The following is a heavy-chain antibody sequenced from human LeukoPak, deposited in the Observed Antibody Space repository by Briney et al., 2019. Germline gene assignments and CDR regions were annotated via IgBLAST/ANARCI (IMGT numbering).Heavy chain of an antibody. CDR1: GGSISSGDYY. J-gene: IGHJ5*02. CDR2: IYYSGST. Sequence: PQTLSLTCTVSGGSISSGDYYWSWIRQPPGKGLEWIGYIYYSGSTYYNPSLKSRVTISVDTSKNQFSLKLSSVTAADTAVYYCAREIMAARFDPWGQGTLVTVSS. CDR3: AREIMAARFDP. V-gene: IGHV4-30-4*01. D-gene: IGHD6-6*01.